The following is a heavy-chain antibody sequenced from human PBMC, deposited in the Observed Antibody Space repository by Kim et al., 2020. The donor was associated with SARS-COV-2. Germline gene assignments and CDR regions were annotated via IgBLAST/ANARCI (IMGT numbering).Heavy chain of an antibody. CDR2: IYTSGST. CDR3: ARDSDSSAGNWFDP. J-gene: IGHJ5*02. Sequence: SETLSLTCTVSGGSISSGSYYWSWIRQPAGKGLEWIGRIYTSGSTNYNPSLKSRVTISVDTSKNQFSLKLSSVTAADTAVYYCARDSDSSAGNWFDPWGQGTLVTVSS. CDR1: GGSISSGSYY. V-gene: IGHV4-61*02. D-gene: IGHD3-22*01.